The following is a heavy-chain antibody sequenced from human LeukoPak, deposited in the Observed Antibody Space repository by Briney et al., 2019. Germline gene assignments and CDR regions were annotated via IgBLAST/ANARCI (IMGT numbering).Heavy chain of an antibody. CDR1: GFTFSSYG. CDR2: IRGSGGST. D-gene: IGHD3-16*02. J-gene: IGHJ4*02. V-gene: IGHV3-23*01. CDR3: AKGSDYTLYGELDY. Sequence: GGSLRLSCAASGFTFSSYGMHWVRQAPGKGLEWVSAIRGSGGSTYYADSVKGRFTISRDNSKNTLYLQMNSLRAEDTAVYYCAKGSDYTLYGELDYWGQGTLVTVSS.